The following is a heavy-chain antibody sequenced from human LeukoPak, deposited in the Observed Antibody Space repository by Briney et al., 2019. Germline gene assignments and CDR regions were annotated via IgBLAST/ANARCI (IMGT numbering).Heavy chain of an antibody. CDR3: AGDSSGSLFDY. Sequence: SETLSLTCTVSGGSISSSSYYWGWIRQPPGKGLEWIGSIYYSGSTNYNPSLKSRVTISVDTSKNQFSLKLSSVTAADTAVYYCAGDSSGSLFDYWGQGTLVTVSS. J-gene: IGHJ4*02. CDR2: IYYSGST. CDR1: GGSISSSSYY. V-gene: IGHV4-39*07. D-gene: IGHD1-26*01.